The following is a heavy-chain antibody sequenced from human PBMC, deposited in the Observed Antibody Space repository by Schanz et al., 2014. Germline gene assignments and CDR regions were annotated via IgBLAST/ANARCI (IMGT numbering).Heavy chain of an antibody. CDR1: GFTFSSYG. CDR2: IRYDGSNK. CDR3: AKVQTHTLYGGNSCFDY. V-gene: IGHV3-30*02. D-gene: IGHD2-21*02. J-gene: IGHJ4*02. Sequence: QVQLVESGGGVVQPGGSLRLSCAASGFTFSSYGMHWVRQAPGKGLEWVAFIRYDGSNKYYADSVKGRFTISRDNSKNTLYLQMNSLRPEDTALYYCAKVQTHTLYGGNSCFDYWGQGTLVTVSS.